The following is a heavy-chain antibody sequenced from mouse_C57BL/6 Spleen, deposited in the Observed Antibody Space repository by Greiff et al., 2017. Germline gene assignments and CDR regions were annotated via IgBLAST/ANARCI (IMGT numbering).Heavy chain of an antibody. CDR3: TTNYVVHAY. V-gene: IGHV14-4*01. CDR1: GFNIKDDY. J-gene: IGHJ3*01. D-gene: IGHD1-1*02. Sequence: EVKLVESGAELVRPGASVKLSCTASGFNIKDDYMHWVKQRPEQGLEWIGWIDPENGDTEYASKFQGKATITADTSSNTAYLQLSSLTSEDTAVYYCTTNYVVHAYWGQGTLVTVSA. CDR2: IDPENGDT.